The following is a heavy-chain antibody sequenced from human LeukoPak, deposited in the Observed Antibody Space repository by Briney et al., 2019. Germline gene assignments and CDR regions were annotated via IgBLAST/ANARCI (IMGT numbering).Heavy chain of an antibody. Sequence: GGSLRLSCAASGFTFSSYGMHWVRQAPGKGLEWVAFIRYDGSNKYYADSVKGRSTISRDNSKNTLYLQMNSLRAEDTAVYYCAKDYGHCSSTSCYGRGIDYWGQGTLVTVSS. CDR2: IRYDGSNK. V-gene: IGHV3-30*02. CDR3: AKDYGHCSSTSCYGRGIDY. CDR1: GFTFSSYG. D-gene: IGHD2-2*01. J-gene: IGHJ4*02.